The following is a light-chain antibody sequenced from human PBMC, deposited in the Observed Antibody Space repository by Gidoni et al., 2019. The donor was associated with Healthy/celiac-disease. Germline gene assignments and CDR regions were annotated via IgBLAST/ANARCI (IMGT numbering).Light chain of an antibody. CDR2: GAS. V-gene: IGKV3-20*01. CDR3: QQYGSSPLLT. CDR1: QSVSSSH. Sequence: EIALTQSPGTLSLSPGERATLSCRASQSVSSSHLAWYQQKPGQAPRLLIYGASSRATGIPDRFSGSGSGTDFTLTISRLEPEDFAVYYCQQYGSSPLLTFGGGTKVEIK. J-gene: IGKJ4*01.